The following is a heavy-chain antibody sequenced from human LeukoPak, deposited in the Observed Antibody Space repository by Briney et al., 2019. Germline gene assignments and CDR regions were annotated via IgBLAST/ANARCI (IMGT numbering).Heavy chain of an antibody. Sequence: GGSLRLSCAASGFTFSRYGMNWVRQSPGQGLEWISGLSGTGGTPHYADSVKGRFTISRDNSKNTLYLQMNSLRAVDTALYYCARASSNGPKRILMFGGISGHFDHWGQGALVTVSS. CDR1: GFTFSRYG. D-gene: IGHD3/OR15-3a*01. CDR2: LSGTGGTP. CDR3: ARASSNGPKRILMFGGISGHFDH. J-gene: IGHJ4*02. V-gene: IGHV3-23*01.